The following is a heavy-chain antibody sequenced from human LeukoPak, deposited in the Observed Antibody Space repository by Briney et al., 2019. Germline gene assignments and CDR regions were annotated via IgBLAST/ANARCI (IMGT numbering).Heavy chain of an antibody. Sequence: ASVKVSCKASGYTFTGYYMHWVRQAPGQGLEWMGWINPNSGGTNYAQKFQGRVTMTRDTSISTAYMELSRLRSDDTAVYYCARVPRIAAAGLHFDYWGQGTLVTVSS. V-gene: IGHV1-2*02. CDR2: INPNSGGT. CDR1: GYTFTGYY. D-gene: IGHD6-13*01. J-gene: IGHJ4*02. CDR3: ARVPRIAAAGLHFDY.